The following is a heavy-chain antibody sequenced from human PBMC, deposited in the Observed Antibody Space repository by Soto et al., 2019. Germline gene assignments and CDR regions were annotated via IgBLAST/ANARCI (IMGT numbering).Heavy chain of an antibody. D-gene: IGHD6-13*01. CDR3: ARYYSSSWTAFDY. V-gene: IGHV3-11*01. Sequence: GGSLRLSCAASGFTFSDYYMSWIRQAPGKGLEWVSYISSSGSTIYYADSVKGRFTISRDNAKNSLYLQMNSLRAEDTAVYYCARYYSSSWTAFDYWGQGTLVTVSS. CDR2: ISSSGSTI. CDR1: GFTFSDYY. J-gene: IGHJ4*02.